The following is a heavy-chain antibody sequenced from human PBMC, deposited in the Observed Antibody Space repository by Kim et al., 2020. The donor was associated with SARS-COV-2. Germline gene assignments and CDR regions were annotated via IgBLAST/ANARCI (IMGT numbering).Heavy chain of an antibody. CDR2: IYYSGST. CDR3: ARHFLSPRYYYGSGRYGMDV. CDR1: GGSISSSSYY. Sequence: SETLSLTCTVSGGSISSSSYYWGWIRQPPGKGLEWIGSIYYSGSTYYNPSLKSRVTISVDTSKNQFSLKLSSVTAADMAVYYCARHFLSPRYYYGSGRYGMDVWGQGTTVTVSS. V-gene: IGHV4-39*01. D-gene: IGHD3-10*01. J-gene: IGHJ6*02.